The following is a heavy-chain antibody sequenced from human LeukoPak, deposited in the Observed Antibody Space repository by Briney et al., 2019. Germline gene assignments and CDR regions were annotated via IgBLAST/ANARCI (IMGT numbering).Heavy chain of an antibody. CDR3: TTGYYYGSGSYYY. Sequence: GGSLRLSCAASEFSVGSNYMTWVRQAPGKGLEWVGHIKSKTDGGTTDYAAPVKGRFSISRDDSKNTLYLQMNSLKTEDTAVYYCTTGYYYGSGSYYYWGQGTLVTVSS. V-gene: IGHV3-15*01. D-gene: IGHD3-10*01. J-gene: IGHJ4*02. CDR1: EFSVGSNY. CDR2: IKSKTDGGTT.